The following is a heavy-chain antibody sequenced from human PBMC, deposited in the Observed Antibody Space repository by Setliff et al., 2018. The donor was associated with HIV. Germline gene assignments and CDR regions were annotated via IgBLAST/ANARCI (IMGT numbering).Heavy chain of an antibody. CDR2: IGGRFDT. D-gene: IGHD5-12*01. J-gene: IGHJ4*02. Sequence: GGSLRLSCAASGFTFSTYAMSWVRQAPGKGLEWVSFIGGRFDTYYADSMKGRFTISRDNAKNSLYLQMNSLRAEDTALYYCTKDSGDGYNYVAYYFDYWGQGTLVTVSS. V-gene: IGHV3-23*03. CDR3: TKDSGDGYNYVAYYFDY. CDR1: GFTFSTYA.